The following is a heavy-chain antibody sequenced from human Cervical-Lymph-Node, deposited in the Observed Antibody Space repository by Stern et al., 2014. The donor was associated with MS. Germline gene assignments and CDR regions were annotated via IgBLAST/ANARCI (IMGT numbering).Heavy chain of an antibody. CDR1: GFSFSDYS. J-gene: IGHJ5*02. Sequence: VQLVESGGGLVKPGRSLRLSCAASGFSFSDYSMSWTRQAPGKGLEWVSHISRTGDTIYYADYVAGRFTISRDNAKDSVYLHMNSLRAEDTAVYYCARGTVWFGELLESWGQGTLVAVSS. V-gene: IGHV3-11*01. CDR2: ISRTGDTI. D-gene: IGHD3-10*01. CDR3: ARGTVWFGELLES.